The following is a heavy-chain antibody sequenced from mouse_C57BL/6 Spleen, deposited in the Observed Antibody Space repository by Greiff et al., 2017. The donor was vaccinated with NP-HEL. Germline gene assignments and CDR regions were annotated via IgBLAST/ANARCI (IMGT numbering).Heavy chain of an antibody. Sequence: VQLQQSGAELVRPGSSVKLSCKASGYTFTSYWMDWVKQRPGQGLEWIGNIYPSDSETHYNQKFKDKATLTVDKSSSTAYMQLSSLTSEASAVYYCARCDYDGGAFFAYWGQGTLVTFSA. V-gene: IGHV1-61*01. CDR2: IYPSDSET. CDR1: GYTFTSYW. CDR3: ARCDYDGGAFFAY. D-gene: IGHD2-4*01. J-gene: IGHJ3*01.